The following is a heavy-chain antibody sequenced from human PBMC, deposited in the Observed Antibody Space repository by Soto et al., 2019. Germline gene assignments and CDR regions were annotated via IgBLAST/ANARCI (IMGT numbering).Heavy chain of an antibody. CDR1: GYTFTSYG. V-gene: IGHV1-18*01. D-gene: IGHD6-13*01. CDR2: ISAYNGNT. J-gene: IGHJ4*02. Sequence: QVQLVQSGAEVKKPGASVKVSCKASGYTFTSYGISWVRQAPGQGLEWMGWISAYNGNTNHAQNLQGRVTVTTDTATITAYMELRSLRSDDTAVYYCAREAAAGTLDYWGQGTLVTVSS. CDR3: AREAAAGTLDY.